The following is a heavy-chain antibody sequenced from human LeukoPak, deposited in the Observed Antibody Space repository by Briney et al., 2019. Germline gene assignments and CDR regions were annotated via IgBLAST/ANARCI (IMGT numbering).Heavy chain of an antibody. CDR3: ARVGLLYRYSSGWYYFDY. Sequence: PSETLSLTCTVSGGSISSYYWSWIRQPPGKGLEWIGYIYYSGSTNYNPSLKSRVTISVDTSKNQFSLKLSSVTAADTAVYYCARVGLLYRYSSGWYYFDYWGQGTLVTVSS. CDR2: IYYSGST. D-gene: IGHD6-19*01. J-gene: IGHJ4*02. CDR1: GGSISSYY. V-gene: IGHV4-59*01.